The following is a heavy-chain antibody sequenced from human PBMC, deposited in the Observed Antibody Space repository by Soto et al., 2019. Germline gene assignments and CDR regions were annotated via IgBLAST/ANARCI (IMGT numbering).Heavy chain of an antibody. CDR3: ARAMVRGKNYYGMDV. V-gene: IGHV5-51*01. CDR2: IYPGDSDT. Sequence: PGESLKISCKGSGYSFTSYWIGWVRQMPGKGLECMGIIYPGDSDTRYSPPFQGQVTISADKSISTAYLQWSSLKASDTAMYYCARAMVRGKNYYGMDVWGQGTTVTVSS. J-gene: IGHJ6*02. CDR1: GYSFTSYW. D-gene: IGHD3-10*01.